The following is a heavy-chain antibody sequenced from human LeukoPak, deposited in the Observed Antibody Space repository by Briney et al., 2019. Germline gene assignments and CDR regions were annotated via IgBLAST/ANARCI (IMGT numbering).Heavy chain of an antibody. CDR1: GGSISSYY. V-gene: IGHV4-59*01. CDR2: IYYSGST. Sequence: PSETLSLTCTVSGGSISSYYWSWLRQPPGKGLEWIGYIYYSGSTNYNPPLKSRVTISVDTSKNQFSLKLSSVTAADTAVYYCARVLRYFDWSDYYFDYWGQGTLVTVSS. D-gene: IGHD3-9*01. CDR3: ARVLRYFDWSDYYFDY. J-gene: IGHJ4*02.